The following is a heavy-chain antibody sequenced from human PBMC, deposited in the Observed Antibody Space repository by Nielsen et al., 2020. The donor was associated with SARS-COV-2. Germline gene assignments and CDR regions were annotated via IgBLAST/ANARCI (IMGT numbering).Heavy chain of an antibody. V-gene: IGHV1-69*13. CDR2: IIPIFGTA. CDR3: ARDELWSSYSSSRYYGMDV. Sequence: SVKVSCKASGGTFSSYAISWVRQAPGQGLEWMGGIIPIFGTANYAQKFQGRVTITADESTSTAYMELSSLRSEDTAVYYCARDELWSSYSSSRYYGMDVWGQGTTVTVSS. D-gene: IGHD6-13*01. CDR1: GGTFSSYA. J-gene: IGHJ6*02.